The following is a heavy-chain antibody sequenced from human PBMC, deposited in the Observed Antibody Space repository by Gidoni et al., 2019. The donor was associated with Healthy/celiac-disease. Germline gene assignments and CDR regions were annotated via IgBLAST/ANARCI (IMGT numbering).Heavy chain of an antibody. V-gene: IGHV3-21*01. Sequence: EVQLVESGGGLVKPGGSLRLSCAASGFTFISYSMNWVRQAPGKGLEWVSSISSSSSYIYYADSMKGRFTISRDNAKNSLYLQMNSLRAEDTAVYYCARDHGPVVAATPGWFDPWGQGTLVTVSS. CDR3: ARDHGPVVAATPGWFDP. CDR2: ISSSSSYI. CDR1: GFTFISYS. J-gene: IGHJ5*02. D-gene: IGHD2-15*01.